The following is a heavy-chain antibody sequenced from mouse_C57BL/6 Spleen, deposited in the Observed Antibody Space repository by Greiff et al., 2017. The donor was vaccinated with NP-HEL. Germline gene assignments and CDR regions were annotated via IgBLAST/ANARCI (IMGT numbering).Heavy chain of an antibody. CDR1: GYTFTDYE. CDR2: IDPETGGT. D-gene: IGHD2-3*01. Sequence: VKVVESGAELVRPGASVTLSCKASGYTFTDYEMHWVKQTPVHGLEWIGAIDPETGGTAYNQKFKGKAILTADKSSSTAYMELRSLTSEDSAVYCCYYDGYFGGFAYWGQGTLVTVSA. J-gene: IGHJ3*01. V-gene: IGHV1-15*01. CDR3: YYDGYFGGFAY.